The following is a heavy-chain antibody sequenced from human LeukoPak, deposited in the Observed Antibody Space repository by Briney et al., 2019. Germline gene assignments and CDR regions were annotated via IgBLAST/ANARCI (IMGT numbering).Heavy chain of an antibody. CDR2: ISNDGGGT. J-gene: IGHJ4*02. Sequence: GGSLRLSCAASGFIFNNFGLVWVRQAPGKGLEWVSGISNDGGGTTYADFVKGRFTISRDNSKNTLFLQMNSLRAEDTAVYYCARDFHGSGSYYSDYWGQGTLVTVSS. CDR3: ARDFHGSGSYYSDY. CDR1: GFIFNNFG. D-gene: IGHD3-10*01. V-gene: IGHV3-23*01.